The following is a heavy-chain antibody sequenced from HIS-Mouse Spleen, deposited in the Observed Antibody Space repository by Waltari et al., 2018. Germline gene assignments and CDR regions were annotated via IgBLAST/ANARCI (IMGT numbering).Heavy chain of an antibody. Sequence: QLQLQESGPGLVKPSETLSLTCTVSGGSISSSRYSWCWLRHPPGKGLEWIGSIYYSGSTYYNPSLKSRVTISVDTSKNQFSLKLSSVTAADTAVYYCAREIPYSSSWYDWYFDLWGRGTLVTVSS. CDR3: AREIPYSSSWYDWYFDL. V-gene: IGHV4-39*07. CDR1: GGSISSSRYS. J-gene: IGHJ2*01. D-gene: IGHD6-13*01. CDR2: IYYSGST.